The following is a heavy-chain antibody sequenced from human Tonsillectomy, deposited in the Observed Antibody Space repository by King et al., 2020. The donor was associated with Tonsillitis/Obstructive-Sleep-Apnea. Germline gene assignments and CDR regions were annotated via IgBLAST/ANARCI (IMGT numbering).Heavy chain of an antibody. CDR1: GGSFSGYY. Sequence: VQLQQWGAGLLKPSETLSLTCAVYGGSFSGYYWSWIRQPPGKGLEWIGEINHSGSTNYNPSLKSRVTISVDTSKNQFSLKLSSVTAADTAVYYCARGPLNYYGSGIYRGDYGGQGTLVTVPS. V-gene: IGHV4-34*01. D-gene: IGHD3-10*01. CDR3: ARGPLNYYGSGIYRGDY. J-gene: IGHJ4*02. CDR2: INHSGST.